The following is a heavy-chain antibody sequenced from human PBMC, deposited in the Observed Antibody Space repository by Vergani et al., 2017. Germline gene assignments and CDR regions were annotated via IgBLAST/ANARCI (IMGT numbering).Heavy chain of an antibody. V-gene: IGHV1-69*01. CDR2: IIPIFGTA. J-gene: IGHJ4*02. CDR1: GCTFSSYA. D-gene: IGHD1-26*01. Sequence: QVQLVQSGAEVKKPGSSVKVSCKASGCTFSSYAISWVRQVPGQGLEWMGGIIPIFGTANDAQKFQGRVTITADESTSAAYMELSSLRSDDTAVYYCARVREWELLPADFDYWGQGTLVTVSS. CDR3: ARVREWELLPADFDY.